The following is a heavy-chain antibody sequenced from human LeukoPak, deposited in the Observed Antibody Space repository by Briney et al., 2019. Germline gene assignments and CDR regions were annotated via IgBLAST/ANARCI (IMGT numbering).Heavy chain of an antibody. D-gene: IGHD3-22*01. Sequence: GSLRLSCAASGFIFSNFWMSWVRQAPGKGLEWVAVISYDGSNKYYADSVKGRFTISRDNSKNTLYLQMNSLRAEDTAVYYCAKTYGYYYDSTDAFDIWGQGTMVTVSS. CDR3: AKTYGYYYDSTDAFDI. CDR1: GFIFSNFW. J-gene: IGHJ3*02. CDR2: ISYDGSNK. V-gene: IGHV3-30-3*01.